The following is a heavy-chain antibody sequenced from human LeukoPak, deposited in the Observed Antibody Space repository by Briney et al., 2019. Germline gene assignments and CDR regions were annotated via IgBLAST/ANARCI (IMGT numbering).Heavy chain of an antibody. CDR2: IIPIFGTA. V-gene: IGHV1-69*01. CDR3: ARGTYYYGSGSYSTDY. D-gene: IGHD3-10*01. CDR1: GGTFSSYA. Sequence: ASVKVSCKASGGTFSSYAISWVRQAPGQGLEWTGGIIPIFGTANYAQKFQGRVTITADESTSTAYMELSSLRSEDTAVYYCARGTYYYGSGSYSTDYWGQGTLVTVSS. J-gene: IGHJ4*02.